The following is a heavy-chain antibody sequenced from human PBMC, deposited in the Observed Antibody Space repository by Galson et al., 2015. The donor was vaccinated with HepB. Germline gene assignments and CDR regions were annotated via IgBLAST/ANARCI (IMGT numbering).Heavy chain of an antibody. CDR2: IGTAGDT. Sequence: SLRLSCAASGFTFSSYDMHWVRQATGKGLEWVSAIGTAGDTYYPGSVKGRFTISRENAKNSLYLQMNSLRAGDTAVYYCASSGIAGALVDWGQGTLVTVSS. CDR3: ASSGIAGALVD. V-gene: IGHV3-13*01. CDR1: GFTFSSYD. D-gene: IGHD6-13*01. J-gene: IGHJ4*02.